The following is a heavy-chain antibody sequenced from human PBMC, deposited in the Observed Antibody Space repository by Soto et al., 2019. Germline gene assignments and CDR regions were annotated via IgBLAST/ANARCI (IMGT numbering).Heavy chain of an antibody. Sequence: QVQRVQSGAEVKKPGASVKVSCKASGYTFTSYAMHWVRQAPGQRLEWMGWINAGNGNTKYSQKFQGRVTITRDTSASTAYMELSSLRSEDTAVYYCARSRSGYCSSTSCPSYYYGMDVWGQGTTVTVSS. CDR2: INAGNGNT. D-gene: IGHD2-2*01. CDR1: GYTFTSYA. J-gene: IGHJ6*02. V-gene: IGHV1-3*01. CDR3: ARSRSGYCSSTSCPSYYYGMDV.